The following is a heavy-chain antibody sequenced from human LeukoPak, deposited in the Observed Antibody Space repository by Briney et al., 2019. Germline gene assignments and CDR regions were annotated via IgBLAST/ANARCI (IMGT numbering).Heavy chain of an antibody. V-gene: IGHV4-61*02. J-gene: IGHJ2*01. Sequence: SQTLSLTCTVSGGSISSGSYYWSWIRQPAGKGLEWIGRIYTSGSTNYNPSLKSRVTISVDTSKNQFSLKLSSVTAADTAVYYCARTYVPPWYFDLWGRGILVTVSS. CDR2: IYTSGST. CDR1: GGSISSGSYY. D-gene: IGHD2-2*01. CDR3: ARTYVPPWYFDL.